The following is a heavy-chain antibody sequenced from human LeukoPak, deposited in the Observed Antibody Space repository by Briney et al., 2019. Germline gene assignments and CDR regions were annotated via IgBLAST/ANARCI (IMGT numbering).Heavy chain of an antibody. CDR2: IYYSGST. CDR3: ARGGGDYDILTGYYSGYFDY. J-gene: IGHJ4*02. CDR1: GGSISSGGYY. Sequence: SQTLSLTCTVSGGSISSGGYYWSWIRQYPGTGLEWLGYIYYSGSTYYNPSLKSRVTISVDTSKNQFSLKLSSVTAADTAVYYCARGGGDYDILTGYYSGYFDYWGQGTQVTVSS. D-gene: IGHD3-9*01. V-gene: IGHV4-31*03.